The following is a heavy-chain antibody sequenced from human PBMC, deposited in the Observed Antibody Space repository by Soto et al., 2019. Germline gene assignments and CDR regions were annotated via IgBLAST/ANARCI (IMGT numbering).Heavy chain of an antibody. CDR2: ISYDGSNK. V-gene: IGHV3-30-3*01. CDR1: GFTFSSYA. D-gene: IGHD2-15*01. CDR3: ARDLGGYCSGGSCYSGYFDY. Sequence: ESGGGVVQPGRSLRLSCAASGFTFSSYAMHWVRQAPGKGLEWVAVISYDGSNKYYADSVKGRFTISRDNSKNTLYLQMNSLRAEDTAVYYCARDLGGYCSGGSCYSGYFDYWGQGTLVTVSS. J-gene: IGHJ4*02.